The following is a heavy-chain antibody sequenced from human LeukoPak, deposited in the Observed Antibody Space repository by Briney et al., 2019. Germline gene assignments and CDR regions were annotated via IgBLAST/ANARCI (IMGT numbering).Heavy chain of an antibody. J-gene: IGHJ6*03. CDR3: ARDGFSALGDTIFGVAPNYMDV. CDR1: GFTFSDYY. Sequence: LGGSLRLSCASSGFTFSDYYMSWIRPAPGKGLEWVSYITSSGSTIYYPDSVKGRFTISRDNAKNSLYLQMNRLRAEDTAVYYCARDGFSALGDTIFGVAPNYMDVWGKGTTVTVSS. V-gene: IGHV3-11*04. D-gene: IGHD3-3*01. CDR2: ITSSGSTI.